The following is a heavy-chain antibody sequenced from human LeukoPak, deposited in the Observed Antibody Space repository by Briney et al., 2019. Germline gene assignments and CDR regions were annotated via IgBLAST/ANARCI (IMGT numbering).Heavy chain of an antibody. Sequence: GASVKVSCKASGYTFTGYYMHWVRQAPGQGLEWMGRINPNSGGTNYAQKFQGRVTMTRDTSISTAYVELGRLRSDDTAVYYCARARGGGWPLDIWGQGTMVTVSS. CDR1: GYTFTGYY. V-gene: IGHV1-2*06. CDR3: ARARGGGWPLDI. CDR2: INPNSGGT. J-gene: IGHJ3*02. D-gene: IGHD6-19*01.